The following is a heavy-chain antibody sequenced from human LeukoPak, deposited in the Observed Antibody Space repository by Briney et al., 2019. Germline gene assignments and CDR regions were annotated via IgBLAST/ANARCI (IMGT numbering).Heavy chain of an antibody. V-gene: IGHV1-69*04. CDR3: ARDSRLSDAFDI. CDR1: GGTFSSYA. CDR2: IIPILGIA. Sequence: SVKVSCKASGGTFSSYAISWVRQAPGQGLEWMGRIIPILGIANYAQKSQGRVTITADKSTSTAYMELSSLRSEDTAVYYCARDSRLSDAFDIWGQGTMVTVSS. J-gene: IGHJ3*02.